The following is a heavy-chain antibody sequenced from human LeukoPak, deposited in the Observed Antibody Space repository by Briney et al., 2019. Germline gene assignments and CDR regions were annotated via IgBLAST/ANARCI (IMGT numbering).Heavy chain of an antibody. CDR3: AKDVRRCNGACT. D-gene: IGHD2-8*01. Sequence: GGSLRLSCAASRFSFSTYSFSWVRQAPGKGLEWVSGISASGGDTFYADSVKGRFTISRDNSKNTLSLQMYSLRVEDTAIYYCAKDVRRCNGACTWGQGTLVTVSS. CDR1: RFSFSTYS. J-gene: IGHJ5*02. V-gene: IGHV3-23*01. CDR2: ISASGGDT.